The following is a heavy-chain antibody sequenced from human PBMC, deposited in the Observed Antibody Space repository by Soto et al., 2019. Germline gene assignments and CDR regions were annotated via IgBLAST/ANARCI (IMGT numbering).Heavy chain of an antibody. Sequence: QVQLVQSGAEVKTPGASVKVSCKATGYTFTSYYMHWVRQAPGQGLEWMGIINPSGGSTSYAQKVQGSVTMTRDTSPSTVYMELSGLRSEDTAVYYCARVYCSGGSCYSIDYWGQGTLVTVSS. V-gene: IGHV1-46*03. CDR2: INPSGGST. CDR1: GYTFTSYY. J-gene: IGHJ4*02. D-gene: IGHD2-15*01. CDR3: ARVYCSGGSCYSIDY.